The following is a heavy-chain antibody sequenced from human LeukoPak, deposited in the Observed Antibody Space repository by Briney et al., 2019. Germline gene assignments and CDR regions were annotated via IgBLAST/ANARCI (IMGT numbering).Heavy chain of an antibody. CDR1: GGSFSSYY. J-gene: IGHJ5*02. CDR3: ARESSPYYDFWSGYYGSENWFDP. Sequence: PSETLSLTCAVYGGSFSSYYWSWIRQPAGKGLEWIGRIYTSGSTNYNPSLKSRVTISVDTSKNQFSLKLSSVTAADTAVYYCARESSPYYDFWSGYYGSENWFDPWGQGTLVTVSS. CDR2: IYTSGST. V-gene: IGHV4-4*07. D-gene: IGHD3-3*01.